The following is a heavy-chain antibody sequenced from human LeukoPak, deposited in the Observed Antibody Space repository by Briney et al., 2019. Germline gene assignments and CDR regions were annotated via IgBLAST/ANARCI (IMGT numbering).Heavy chain of an antibody. CDR2: TYFRSKWYY. D-gene: IGHD6-13*01. Sequence: SQTLSLTCALSGDSVSSSSAAWNWIRQSPSRGLEWLGRTYFRSKWYYAYAVSVKSRITFNPDTSKNQFSLQLNSVTPEDTAVYYCASGGIAAPGTIKYYFDYWGQGTLVTVSS. CDR1: GDSVSSSSAA. CDR3: ASGGIAAPGTIKYYFDY. J-gene: IGHJ4*02. V-gene: IGHV6-1*01.